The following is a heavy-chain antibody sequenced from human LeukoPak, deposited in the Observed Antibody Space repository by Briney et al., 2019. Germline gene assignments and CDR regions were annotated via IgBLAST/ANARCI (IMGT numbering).Heavy chain of an antibody. V-gene: IGHV4-39*01. J-gene: IGHJ5*02. CDR3: ARHDFGGTQEPFDP. CDR1: GGSISSSSYY. CDR2: IYYSGST. Sequence: PSETLSLTCTVSGGSISSSSYYWGWIRHPPWKGLEWLGSIYYSGSTYYNPSLKSRVTISVDTSKNQFSLKLSSVTAADTAVYYCARHDFGGTQEPFDPWGQGTLVTVSS. D-gene: IGHD2-21*01.